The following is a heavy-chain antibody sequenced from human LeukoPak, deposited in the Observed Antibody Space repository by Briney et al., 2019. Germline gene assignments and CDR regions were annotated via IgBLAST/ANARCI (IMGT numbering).Heavy chain of an antibody. V-gene: IGHV4-59*01. CDR1: GCSISSYY. Sequence: SETLSLTCTVSGCSISSYYWSWIRQPPGKGLEWIGYIHYSGSTYYNPSLTSRVTISIDTSKNQLSLRLSSVTAADTAVYYCAREGSRDFWSGPVYYFDYWGQGTLVTVSS. J-gene: IGHJ4*02. CDR2: IHYSGST. D-gene: IGHD3-3*01. CDR3: AREGSRDFWSGPVYYFDY.